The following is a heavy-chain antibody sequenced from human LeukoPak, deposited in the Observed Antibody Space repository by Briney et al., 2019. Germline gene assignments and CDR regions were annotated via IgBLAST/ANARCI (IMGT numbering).Heavy chain of an antibody. D-gene: IGHD2-15*01. CDR2: IFSNDEK. Sequence: SGPTLVNPTETLTLTCTVSGFSLSNARMGVSWIRQPPGKALEWLAHIFSNDEKSYSTSLKSRLTISKDTSKSQVVLTTTNMDPVDTATYYCARSYCSGGSCYSYYYYYMDVWGKGTTVTVSS. J-gene: IGHJ6*03. V-gene: IGHV2-26*01. CDR1: GFSLSNARMG. CDR3: ARSYCSGGSCYSYYYYYMDV.